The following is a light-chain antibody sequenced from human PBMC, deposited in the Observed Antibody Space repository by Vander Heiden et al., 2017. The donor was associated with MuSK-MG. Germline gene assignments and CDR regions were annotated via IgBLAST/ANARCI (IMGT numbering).Light chain of an antibody. CDR3: MEWNSRTWV. J-gene: IGLJ2*01. V-gene: IGLV3-1*01. CDR2: QDS. CDR1: KLGDKN. Sequence: SYELTQPPSVSVSPGQTASITCSGGKLGDKNACWYQQKPGQSPVLVSYQDSKRPSGIPDCVSGSNSATTVALKRSGTQAVDDSYYYSMEWNSRTWVFGGGTKLTVL.